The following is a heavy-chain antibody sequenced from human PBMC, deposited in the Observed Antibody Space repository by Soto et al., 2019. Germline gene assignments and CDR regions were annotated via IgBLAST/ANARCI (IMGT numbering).Heavy chain of an antibody. CDR2: IYHSGSA. J-gene: IGHJ4*02. Sequence: QVELQESGPGLVKPSGTLSPTCAVSGGSISSSYWWSWVRQPPGKGLEWIGEIYHSGSANYNPSLKSRVTISVDNSKNQFSLKLSSVTAADTAVYYCARYIAASGTYYFDYWGQGTLVTVSS. V-gene: IGHV4-4*02. CDR1: GGSISSSYW. D-gene: IGHD6-13*01. CDR3: ARYIAASGTYYFDY.